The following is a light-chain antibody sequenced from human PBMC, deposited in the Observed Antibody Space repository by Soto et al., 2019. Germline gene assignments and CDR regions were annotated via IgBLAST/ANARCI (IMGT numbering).Light chain of an antibody. Sequence: QSALTQPASVSGSPGQSITISCTGTSSDVGSYNLVSWYQQHPGKAPKLMIYEVSKRPSGVSHRFSGSKSGNTASLTISGRLAEDEADYYCCSYAGSSTSYVFGTGTKVTVL. V-gene: IGLV2-23*02. CDR2: EVS. CDR3: CSYAGSSTSYV. CDR1: SSDVGSYNL. J-gene: IGLJ1*01.